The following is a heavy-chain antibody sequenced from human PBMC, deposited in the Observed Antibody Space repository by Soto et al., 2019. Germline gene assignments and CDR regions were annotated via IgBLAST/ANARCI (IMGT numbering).Heavy chain of an antibody. V-gene: IGHV1-3*01. CDR3: ARDPPPPDY. Sequence: GASVKVSCKASGYTFTSYAMHWVRQAPGQRLEWMGWINAGNGNTKYSQKLQGRVTITTDTSTSTAYMELRSLRSDDTAVYYCARDPPPPDYWGQGTLVTVSS. CDR2: INAGNGNT. J-gene: IGHJ4*02. CDR1: GYTFTSYA.